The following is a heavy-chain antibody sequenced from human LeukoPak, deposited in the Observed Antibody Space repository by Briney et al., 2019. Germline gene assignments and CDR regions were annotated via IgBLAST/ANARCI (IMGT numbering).Heavy chain of an antibody. D-gene: IGHD3-22*01. Sequence: GRSLRLSCAASGFTFSSYGMHWVRQAPGKGLEWVAVIWYDGSNKYYADSVKGRFTISRDNAKNSLYLQMNSLRAEDTALYYCAKGRAYYYDSSGTLFDYWGQGTLVTVSS. V-gene: IGHV3-33*03. CDR1: GFTFSSYG. J-gene: IGHJ4*02. CDR3: AKGRAYYYDSSGTLFDY. CDR2: IWYDGSNK.